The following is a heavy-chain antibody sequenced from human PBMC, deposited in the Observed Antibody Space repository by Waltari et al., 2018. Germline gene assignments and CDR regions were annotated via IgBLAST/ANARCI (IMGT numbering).Heavy chain of an antibody. Sequence: QLQLQESGPGLVKPSETLSLTCTVSGGSISRSSYSWGWIRQPPGKGLEWIGSIYYSGSTYYNPSLKSRVTISVDTSKNQFSLKLSSVTAADTAVYYCAREAAAGSRTCLWGQGTLVTVSS. J-gene: IGHJ4*02. V-gene: IGHV4-39*02. CDR3: AREAAAGSRTCL. D-gene: IGHD6-13*01. CDR1: GGSISRSSYS. CDR2: IYYSGST.